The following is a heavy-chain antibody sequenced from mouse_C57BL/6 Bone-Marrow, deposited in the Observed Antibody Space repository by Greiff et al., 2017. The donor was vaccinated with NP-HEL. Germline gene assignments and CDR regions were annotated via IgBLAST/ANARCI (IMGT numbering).Heavy chain of an antibody. Sequence: QVQLQQSGAELVRPGTSVKLSCKASGYTFTSYWMHWVKQRPGQGLEWIGVIDPSDSYTNYNQKFKGKATLTVDTSSSTAYMQLSSLTSEDSAVYYCALYDYGYFDVWGTGTTVTVSS. CDR3: ALYDYGYFDV. J-gene: IGHJ1*03. CDR1: GYTFTSYW. D-gene: IGHD2-4*01. CDR2: IDPSDSYT. V-gene: IGHV1-59*01.